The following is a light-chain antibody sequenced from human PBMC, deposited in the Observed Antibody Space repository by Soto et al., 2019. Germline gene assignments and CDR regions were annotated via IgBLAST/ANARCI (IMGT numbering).Light chain of an antibody. CDR3: QSYDSSLYV. V-gene: IGLV1-40*01. CDR1: SSNIGAGYD. Sequence: QSALTQPPSVSGAPGQRVTISCTGSSSNIGAGYDVHWYQQLPGTAPKLLIDGNSNRPSGVPDRFSGSKSGTSASRAITGLQAEDEADYYCQSYDSSLYVFGTGTKLTVL. J-gene: IGLJ1*01. CDR2: GNS.